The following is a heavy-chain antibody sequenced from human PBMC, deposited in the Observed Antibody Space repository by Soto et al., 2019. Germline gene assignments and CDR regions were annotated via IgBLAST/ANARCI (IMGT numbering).Heavy chain of an antibody. CDR3: VMVDNYVTPTPQDV. CDR2: INVYNGNT. CDR1: GYTFTNYG. D-gene: IGHD3-16*01. J-gene: IGHJ6*02. Sequence: ASVKVSCKASGYTFTNYGISWVRQAPGQGLEWMGWINVYNGNTKYAQNLQGRLTMTTDTSTSTAYMDLGSLTSDDTAVYYCVMVDNYVTPTPQDVWGQGTTVTVSS. V-gene: IGHV1-18*01.